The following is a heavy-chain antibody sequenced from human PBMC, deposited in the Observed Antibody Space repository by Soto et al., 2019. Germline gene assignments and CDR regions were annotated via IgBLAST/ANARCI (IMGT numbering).Heavy chain of an antibody. Sequence: ASVKVSCKXSGYTFTSYGISWVRQAPGQGLEWMGWISAYNGNTNYAQKLQGRVTMTTDTSTSTAYMELRSLRSDDTAVYYCAREDANYDFWSGYYTTYYYYYGMDVWGQGTTVTVSS. CDR3: AREDANYDFWSGYYTTYYYYYGMDV. CDR2: ISAYNGNT. CDR1: GYTFTSYG. V-gene: IGHV1-18*01. J-gene: IGHJ6*02. D-gene: IGHD3-3*01.